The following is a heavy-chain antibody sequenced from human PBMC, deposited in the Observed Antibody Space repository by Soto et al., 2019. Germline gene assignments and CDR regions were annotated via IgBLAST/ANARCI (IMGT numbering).Heavy chain of an antibody. Sequence: PSETLSLTCTVSGGSISSSSYYWGWIRQPPGKGLEWIGSIYYSGYTYYNPSLKSRVTISVDTSKNQFSLKLSSVTAADTALYYCARQGFGELHGLVDVWGQGTTVTVSS. V-gene: IGHV4-39*01. D-gene: IGHD3-10*01. CDR3: ARQGFGELHGLVDV. J-gene: IGHJ6*02. CDR1: GGSISSSSYY. CDR2: IYYSGYT.